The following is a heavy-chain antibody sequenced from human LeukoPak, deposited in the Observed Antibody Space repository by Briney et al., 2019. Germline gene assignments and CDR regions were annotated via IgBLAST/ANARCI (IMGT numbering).Heavy chain of an antibody. J-gene: IGHJ4*02. V-gene: IGHV3-30*18. D-gene: IGHD6-13*01. CDR2: ISYDGSNK. CDR1: GFTFSSYG. Sequence: GGSLRLSCAASGFTFSSYGTHWVRQAPGKGLEWVAVISYDGSNKYYADSVKGRFTISRDNSKNTLYLQMNSLRAEDTAVYYCAKGGSWYRPTFFDYWGQGILVTVSS. CDR3: AKGGSWYRPTFFDY.